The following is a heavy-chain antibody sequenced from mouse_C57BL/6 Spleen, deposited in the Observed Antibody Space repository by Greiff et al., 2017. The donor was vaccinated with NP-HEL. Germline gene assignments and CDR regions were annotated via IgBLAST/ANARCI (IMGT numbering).Heavy chain of an antibody. CDR2: IDPSDSYT. V-gene: IGHV1-69*01. Sequence: QVQLQQPGAELVMPGASVKLSCKASGYTFTSYWMHWVKQRPGQGLEWIGEIDPSDSYTNYNQKFKGKSTLTVDKSSSTAYMQLSSLTSEDSAVYYCARRLSWYFDVWGTGTTVTVSS. CDR1: GYTFTSYW. CDR3: ARRLSWYFDV. J-gene: IGHJ1*03.